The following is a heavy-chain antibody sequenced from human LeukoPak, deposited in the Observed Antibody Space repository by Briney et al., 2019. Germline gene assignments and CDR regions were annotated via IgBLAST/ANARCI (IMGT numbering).Heavy chain of an antibody. Sequence: GFPRLSCAASGFTFSSYAMSWVRQAPGKGLEWVSYISSSGSTIYYADSVKGRFTISRDNAKNSLYLQMNSLRAEDTAVYYCAELGITMIGGVWGKGTTVTISS. CDR2: ISSSGSTI. CDR1: GFTFSSYA. CDR3: AELGITMIGGV. J-gene: IGHJ6*04. D-gene: IGHD3-10*02. V-gene: IGHV3-48*04.